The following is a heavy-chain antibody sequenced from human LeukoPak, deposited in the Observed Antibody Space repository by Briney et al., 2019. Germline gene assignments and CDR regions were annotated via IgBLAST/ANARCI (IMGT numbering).Heavy chain of an antibody. CDR1: GFTFSTYA. Sequence: PGGSLRLSCAASGFTFSTYAMSWVRQAPGKGLEWVSYISRSSTTIYYADSVQGRFTISRDNAKNSLYLQMNSLRDDDMALYYCARGNSGSYSQDWFDPWGQGTLVTVSS. J-gene: IGHJ5*02. CDR3: ARGNSGSYSQDWFDP. D-gene: IGHD1-26*01. CDR2: ISRSSTTI. V-gene: IGHV3-48*02.